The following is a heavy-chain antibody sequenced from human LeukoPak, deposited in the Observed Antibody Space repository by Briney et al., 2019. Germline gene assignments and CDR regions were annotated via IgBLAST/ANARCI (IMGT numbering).Heavy chain of an antibody. CDR3: ARDYCSTTSCYSP. V-gene: IGHV1-2*02. Sequence: ASVKVSCKASGYTFTGYYMHWVRQAPGQGLEWMVWINPNSGGTNYAQKFQGRVTMTRDTSISTAYMELSRLRSDDTAVYYCARDYCSTTSCYSPWGQGTLVTVSS. CDR2: INPNSGGT. J-gene: IGHJ5*02. D-gene: IGHD2-2*01. CDR1: GYTFTGYY.